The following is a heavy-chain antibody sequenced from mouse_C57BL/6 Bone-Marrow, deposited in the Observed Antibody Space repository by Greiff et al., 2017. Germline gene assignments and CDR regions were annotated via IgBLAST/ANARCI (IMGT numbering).Heavy chain of an antibody. J-gene: IGHJ1*03. CDR1: GYTFTSYW. Sequence: QVQLQQPGAELVKPGASVTMSCTASGYTFTSYWITWVKQRPGQGLEWIGDIYPGGGSTTYNEKFKSKATLTVDTSSSTAYMQLSSLTSEDSAVYYCARDTLVAPDFDGWGTGTTVTVSS. D-gene: IGHD1-1*01. CDR3: ARDTLVAPDFDG. CDR2: IYPGGGST. V-gene: IGHV1-55*01.